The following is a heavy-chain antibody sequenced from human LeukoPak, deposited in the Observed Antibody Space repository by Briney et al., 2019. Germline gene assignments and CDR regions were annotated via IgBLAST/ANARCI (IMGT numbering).Heavy chain of an antibody. CDR2: ITTSGGST. V-gene: IGHV3-23*01. CDR3: AKDRHLAI. J-gene: IGHJ3*02. CDR1: GFTFSSSA. Sequence: GGALSLSCAASGFTFSSSAMIWVRQAPGKGLEWVSTITTSGGSTSFADSVKGRFTISRDNSKNTLYLQMNSLRAEDTAIYYCAKDRHLAIWGLGTMVTVSS.